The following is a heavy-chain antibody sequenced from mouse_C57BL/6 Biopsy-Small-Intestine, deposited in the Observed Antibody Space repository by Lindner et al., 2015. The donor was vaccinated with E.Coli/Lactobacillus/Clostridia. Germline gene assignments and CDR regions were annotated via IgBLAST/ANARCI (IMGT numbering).Heavy chain of an antibody. J-gene: IGHJ3*01. CDR1: GFIIKDYY. Sequence: VQLRGVVGRLVKPGTSVKLSCTASGFIIKDYYIHWVKQRPDQGLEWIGRIDPQDDETEYAPKFQGKATITSDTFSNIVYLQLNSLTSEDTAVYYCAPRFVYWGQGTLVTVSA. CDR2: IDPQDDET. CDR3: APRFVY. V-gene: IGHV14-2*01.